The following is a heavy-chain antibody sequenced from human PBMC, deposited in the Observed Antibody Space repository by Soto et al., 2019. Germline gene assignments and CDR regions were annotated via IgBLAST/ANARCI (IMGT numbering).Heavy chain of an antibody. CDR1: GFTIANSA. D-gene: IGHD3-16*01. Sequence: EVQVLESGGGLVQPGGSLRLSCVASGFTIANSAMVWVRQTPGQGLEWVSAFDGGSTVTHYADSVRGRFTIFRDSPKNRLFQQMDSLPADDSGLYYCAKDIWGYSFDVWGRGTLVTVSS. V-gene: IGHV3-23*01. J-gene: IGHJ2*01. CDR3: AKDIWGYSFDV. CDR2: FDGGSTVT.